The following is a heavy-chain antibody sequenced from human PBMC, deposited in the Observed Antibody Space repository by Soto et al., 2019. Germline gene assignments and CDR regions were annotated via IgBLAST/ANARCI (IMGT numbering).Heavy chain of an antibody. J-gene: IGHJ6*02. CDR2: IYYSGST. CDR3: ARDRAYSGYDTKAGYYYGMDV. CDR1: GGSISSGGYY. Sequence: PSETLSVTCSVAGGSISSGGYYWSWIRQHPGKGLEWIGYIYYSGSTYYNPSLKGRVTISVDTSKNQFSLKLSSVTAADTAVYYCARDRAYSGYDTKAGYYYGMDVWGQGTTVTVSS. V-gene: IGHV4-31*03. D-gene: IGHD5-12*01.